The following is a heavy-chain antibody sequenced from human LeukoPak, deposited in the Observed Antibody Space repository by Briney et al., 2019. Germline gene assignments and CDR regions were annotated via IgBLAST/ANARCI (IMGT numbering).Heavy chain of an antibody. J-gene: IGHJ4*02. V-gene: IGHV3-7*01. Sequence: GGSLRLSCAASGFTFSSHWMSWVRQAPGKGLEWVANIKRDGSEKNYVDSVKGRFTISRDNAKSSLYLQMNSLRVEDTAVYYCARDSRGYSWGSYWGQGTLVTVSS. D-gene: IGHD5-18*01. CDR1: GFTFSSHW. CDR2: IKRDGSEK. CDR3: ARDSRGYSWGSY.